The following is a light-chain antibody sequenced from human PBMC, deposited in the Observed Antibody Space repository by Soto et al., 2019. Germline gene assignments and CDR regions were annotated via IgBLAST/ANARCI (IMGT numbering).Light chain of an antibody. CDR2: EVI. J-gene: IGLJ2*01. CDR3: SSYTSSSTLV. CDR1: SSDVGAYNY. V-gene: IGLV2-14*01. Sequence: ALTQPASVSGSPGQSITISCIATSSDVGAYNYVSWYQQHPGKAPKLMIYEVINRPSGVSNRFSGSKSGNTASLIISGLQAEDEADYYCSSYTSSSTLVFGGGTKLTVL.